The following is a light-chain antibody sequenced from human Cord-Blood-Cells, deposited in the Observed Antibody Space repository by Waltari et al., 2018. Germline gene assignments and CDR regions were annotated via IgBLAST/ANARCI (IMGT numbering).Light chain of an antibody. V-gene: IGKV3-11*01. J-gene: IGKJ3*01. Sequence: IVLTQSPATLSLSPGERATLSCRASQSVSSYSAWYQQKPGQPPRLLLYDASNRATGIPARFSGSGSGTDFTLTISSLEPEDFAVYYCQQRSNWPLFTFGPGTKVDIK. CDR3: QQRSNWPLFT. CDR2: DAS. CDR1: QSVSSY.